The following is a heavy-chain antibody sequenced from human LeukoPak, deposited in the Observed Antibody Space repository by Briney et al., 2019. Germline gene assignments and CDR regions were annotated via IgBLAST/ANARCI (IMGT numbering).Heavy chain of an antibody. J-gene: IGHJ4*01. CDR3: ASALNSRSSSC. CDR1: GYSFTGYY. D-gene: IGHD6-13*01. CDR2: ISPNSGGT. V-gene: IGHV1-2*02. Sequence: ASVKASCKASGYSFTGYYMHWVRQAPGQGLEWMGWISPNSGGTHYAQKFQGRVTMTTDTTIGTAYMELSRLTSDDTAVYYCASALNSRSSSCWGQGTRVTVSS.